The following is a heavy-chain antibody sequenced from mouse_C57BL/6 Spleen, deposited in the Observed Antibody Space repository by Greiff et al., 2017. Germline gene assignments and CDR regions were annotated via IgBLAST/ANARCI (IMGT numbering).Heavy chain of an antibody. D-gene: IGHD2-14*01. CDR1: GYTFTSYW. Sequence: QVHVKQPGAELVMPGASVKLSCKASGYTFTSYWMHWVKQRPGQGLEWIGEIDPSDSYTNYNQKFKGKSTLTVDKSSSTAYMQLSSLTSEDSAVYYCARGDRSWFAYWGQGTLVTVSA. V-gene: IGHV1-69*01. CDR2: IDPSDSYT. J-gene: IGHJ3*01. CDR3: ARGDRSWFAY.